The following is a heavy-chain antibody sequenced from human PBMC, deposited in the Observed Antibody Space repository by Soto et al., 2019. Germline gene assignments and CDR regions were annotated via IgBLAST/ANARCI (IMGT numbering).Heavy chain of an antibody. CDR3: ARERNFYYDSSAFGDAFDI. CDR1: GGTFSSYA. D-gene: IGHD3-22*01. Sequence: QVQLVQSGAEVKKPGSSVKVSCKASGGTFSSYAISWVRQAPGQGLEWMGGIIPIFGTANYAQKFQGRVTITADESTSTAYMELSSLRSEDTAVYYCARERNFYYDSSAFGDAFDIWGQGTMVTVSS. CDR2: IIPIFGTA. J-gene: IGHJ3*02. V-gene: IGHV1-69*01.